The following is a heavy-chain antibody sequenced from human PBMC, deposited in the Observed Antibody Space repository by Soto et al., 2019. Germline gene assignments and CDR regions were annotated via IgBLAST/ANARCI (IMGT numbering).Heavy chain of an antibody. CDR3: ARHGGWYLPVSAEYYFDY. D-gene: IGHD6-19*01. Sequence: SETLSLTCTVTGGTISGYYWSWIRQAPGKGLEWIAYIYNSGTTNYNPSLKSRVTISEDSSKNQFSLKLSSVTAADTAVYYCARHGGWYLPVSAEYYFDYWGQGTLVTVSS. V-gene: IGHV4-59*08. CDR2: IYNSGTT. CDR1: GGTISGYY. J-gene: IGHJ4*02.